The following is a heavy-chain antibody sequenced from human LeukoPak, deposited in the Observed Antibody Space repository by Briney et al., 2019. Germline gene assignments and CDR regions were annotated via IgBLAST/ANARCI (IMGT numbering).Heavy chain of an antibody. V-gene: IGHV3-53*01. CDR3: AREDCNGGSCYSAYFQH. CDR2: IYGSGST. D-gene: IGHD2-15*01. Sequence: GGSLRLSCAASGFTVSSNYMSWVRQAPGKGLEWVSVIYGSGSTYYADSVKGRFTISRDNSKNTLYLQMNSLRVEDTAVYYCAREDCNGGSCYSAYFQHWGQGTLVTVSS. J-gene: IGHJ1*01. CDR1: GFTVSSNY.